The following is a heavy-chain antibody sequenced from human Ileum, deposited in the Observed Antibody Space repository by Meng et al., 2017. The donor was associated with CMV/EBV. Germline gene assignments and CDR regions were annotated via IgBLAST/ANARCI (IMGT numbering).Heavy chain of an antibody. CDR2: VNPNNGGT. J-gene: IGHJ4*02. CDR3: ARGPWGFDL. D-gene: IGHD3-9*01. V-gene: IGHV1-2*02. Sequence: KVSCKASVYTFNSFYLHWVRPAPGQGPEWMGWVNPNNGGTDFAQKFQGRVNMTSDTSISTVYLELRRLTFDDTAVYYCARGPWGFDLWGQGTLVTVSS. CDR1: VYTFNSFY.